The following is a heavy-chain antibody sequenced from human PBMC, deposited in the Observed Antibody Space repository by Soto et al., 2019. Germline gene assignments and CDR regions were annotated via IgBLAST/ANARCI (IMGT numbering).Heavy chain of an antibody. J-gene: IGHJ6*02. V-gene: IGHV2-70*01. CDR1: GFSLSTSGMC. CDR2: IDWDDDK. CDR3: ARGTPELYRSWLVPAAILRYYYYGMDV. Sequence: SGPTLVNPTQTLTLTCTFSGFSLSTSGMCVSWIRQPPGKALEWLALIDWDDDKYYSTSLKTRLTISKDTSKNQVVLTMTNMDPVDTATYYCARGTPELYRSWLVPAAILRYYYYGMDVWGQGTTVTVSS. D-gene: IGHD2-2*01.